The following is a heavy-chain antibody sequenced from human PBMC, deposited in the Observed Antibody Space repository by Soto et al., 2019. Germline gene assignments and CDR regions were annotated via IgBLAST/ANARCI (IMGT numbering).Heavy chain of an antibody. J-gene: IGHJ3*01. D-gene: IGHD3-3*01. Sequence: GASVKVSCKASVFTSSGISWVRQAPGQRLEWMGWISTHNGNTIYAQKFQGRVIMTMDTSTTTVYMELRSLRPDDTAVYLCAREGILGLFDAYDLWGQGTTVPVSS. V-gene: IGHV1-18*04. CDR1: VFTSSG. CDR2: ISTHNGNT. CDR3: AREGILGLFDAYDL.